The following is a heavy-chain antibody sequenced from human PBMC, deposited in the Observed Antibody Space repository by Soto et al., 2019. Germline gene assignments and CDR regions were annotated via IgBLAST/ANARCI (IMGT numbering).Heavy chain of an antibody. V-gene: IGHV1-24*01. Sequence: GASVKVSCKVSGYTLTELSMHWVRQAPGKGLEWMGGFDPEDGETIYAQKFQGRVTMTEETSTDTAYMELSSLRSEDTAVYYCATAAYRDYYARDAFDIWGQGTMVTVSS. CDR1: GYTLTELS. D-gene: IGHD3-22*01. J-gene: IGHJ3*02. CDR2: FDPEDGET. CDR3: ATAAYRDYYARDAFDI.